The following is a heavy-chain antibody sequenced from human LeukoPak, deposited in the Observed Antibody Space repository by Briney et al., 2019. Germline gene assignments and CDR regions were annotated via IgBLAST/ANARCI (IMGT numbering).Heavy chain of an antibody. CDR2: INHSGST. Sequence: SETLSLTCAVYGGSFSGYYWSWIRQPPGKGLEWIGEINHSGSTNYNPSLKSRVTISVDTSKNQFSLKLSSVTAADTAVYYCARVLLEARYYYYYMDVWGKGTTVTVSS. CDR1: GGSFSGYY. CDR3: ARVLLEARYYYYYMDV. D-gene: IGHD6-6*01. V-gene: IGHV4-34*01. J-gene: IGHJ6*03.